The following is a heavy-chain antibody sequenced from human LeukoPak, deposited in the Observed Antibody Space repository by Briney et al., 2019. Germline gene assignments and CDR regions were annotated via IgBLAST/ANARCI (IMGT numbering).Heavy chain of an antibody. D-gene: IGHD2-2*01. CDR1: GFTFSSYG. Sequence: GGSLRLSCAASGFTFSSYGMHWVRQAPGKGLEWVAFIRYDGSNKYYADSVKGRFTISRDNSKNTLYLQMNSLRAEDTAVYYCAKRCSSTSCLDAFDIWGQGTKVTVSS. J-gene: IGHJ3*02. CDR2: IRYDGSNK. CDR3: AKRCSSTSCLDAFDI. V-gene: IGHV3-30*02.